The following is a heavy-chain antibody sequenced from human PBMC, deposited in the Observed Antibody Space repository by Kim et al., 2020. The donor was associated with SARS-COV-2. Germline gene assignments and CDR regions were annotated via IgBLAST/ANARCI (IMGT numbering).Heavy chain of an antibody. CDR2: IVVGSGNT. D-gene: IGHD3-22*01. CDR1: GFTFTSSA. V-gene: IGHV1-58*02. J-gene: IGHJ4*02. Sequence: SVKVSCKASGFTFTSSAMQWVRQARGQRLEWIGWIVVGSGNTNYAQKFQERVTITRDMSTSTAYMELSSLRSEDTAVYYCAAGGDSSGYSQFDYWGQGTLVTVSS. CDR3: AAGGDSSGYSQFDY.